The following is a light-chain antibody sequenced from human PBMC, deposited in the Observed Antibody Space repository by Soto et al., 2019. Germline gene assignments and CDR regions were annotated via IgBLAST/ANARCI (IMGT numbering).Light chain of an antibody. Sequence: QSVLTQPPSASGTPGQRVTIACSGSSSNIGRNTVNWYQQLPGTAPKLLIYSNNQRPSGVPDRFSASKSGSSDSLAISGLQSEDEADYYCAAWYDSLNGVVFGGGTKLTVL. J-gene: IGLJ2*01. CDR1: SSNIGRNT. CDR2: SNN. CDR3: AAWYDSLNGVV. V-gene: IGLV1-44*01.